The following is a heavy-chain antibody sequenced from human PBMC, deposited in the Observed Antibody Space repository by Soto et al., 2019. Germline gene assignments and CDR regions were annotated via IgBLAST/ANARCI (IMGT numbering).Heavy chain of an antibody. V-gene: IGHV4-4*07. Sequence: QVQLQESGPGLVKPSETLSLISNVSGDSMSKYYWSWVRQPAGKGLEWIGRIWTSGSTNYNPSLKSRVTMSTDTSNKHFSLDLKSVTAADTAVYYCARTVGAAYYFDFWGQGVLVTVSS. CDR3: ARTVGAAYYFDF. J-gene: IGHJ4*02. CDR1: GDSMSKYY. D-gene: IGHD3-16*01. CDR2: IWTSGST.